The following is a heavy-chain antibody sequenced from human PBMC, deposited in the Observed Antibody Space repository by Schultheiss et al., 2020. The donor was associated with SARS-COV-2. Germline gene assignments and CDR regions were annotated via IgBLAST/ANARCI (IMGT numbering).Heavy chain of an antibody. CDR3: ARRERLLRGYYGMDV. CDR1: GYSFTSYW. J-gene: IGHJ6*02. Sequence: GESLKISCKGSGYSFTSYWIGWVRQMPGKGLEWMGIIYPGDSDTRYSPSFQGQVTISADKSISTAYLQWSSLKASDTAMYYCARRERLLRGYYGMDVWGQGTTVTDSS. V-gene: IGHV5-51*01. CDR2: IYPGDSDT. D-gene: IGHD1-1*01.